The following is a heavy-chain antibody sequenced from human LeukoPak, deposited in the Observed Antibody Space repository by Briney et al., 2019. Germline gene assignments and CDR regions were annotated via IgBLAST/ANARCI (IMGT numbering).Heavy chain of an antibody. CDR1: GFTFSSYG. Sequence: GGSLRLSCAASGFTFSSYGMHWVRQAPGKGLEWVAFIRYDGSNKYYADSVKGRFTISRDNSKNTLYLQMNSLRAEDTAVYYCASTPYSSSFGAFDIWGQGTMVTVSS. V-gene: IGHV3-30*02. CDR2: IRYDGSNK. D-gene: IGHD6-13*01. CDR3: ASTPYSSSFGAFDI. J-gene: IGHJ3*02.